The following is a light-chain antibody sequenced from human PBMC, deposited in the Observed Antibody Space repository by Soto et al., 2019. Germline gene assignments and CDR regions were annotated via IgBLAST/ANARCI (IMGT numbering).Light chain of an antibody. CDR1: SSDVGGYNY. Sequence: QSALTQPASVSGSPGQSITISCTGSSSDVGGYNYVSWYQHHPGTAPKLMIYDVTNRASGVSDRFSASKSGNTASLTISGRQAEDEADYYCSSYTGSSAQLFGGGTKVTVL. CDR2: DVT. CDR3: SSYTGSSAQL. J-gene: IGLJ2*01. V-gene: IGLV2-14*03.